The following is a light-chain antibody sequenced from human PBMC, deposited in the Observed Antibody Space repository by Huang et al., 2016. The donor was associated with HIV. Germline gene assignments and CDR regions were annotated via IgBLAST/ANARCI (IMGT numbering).Light chain of an antibody. J-gene: IGKJ2*01. CDR2: GAS. CDR3: QQYNDWPPMYT. Sequence: EIVMTQSPATVSVSPGARATLSCRASQSVNSNLAWYQQKPGQDPRLLIYGASTRASGIPARFSGSGSGTEFTLTISSLQSEDFAVYYCQQYNDWPPMYTFGQGTKLEIK. CDR1: QSVNSN. V-gene: IGKV3-15*01.